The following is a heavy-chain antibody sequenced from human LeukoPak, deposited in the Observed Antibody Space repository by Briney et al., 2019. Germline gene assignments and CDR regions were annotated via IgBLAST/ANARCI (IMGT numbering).Heavy chain of an antibody. CDR3: ARDTMVRGAIGLDYYYYMDV. J-gene: IGHJ6*03. CDR2: IKQDGSEK. CDR1: GFTFSSYW. Sequence: GGSLRLSCAASGFTFSSYWMSWVRRAPGKGLEWVANIKQDGSEKYYVDSVKGRFTISRDNAKNSLYLQMNSLRAEDTAVYYCARDTMVRGAIGLDYYYYMDVWGKGTTVTISS. V-gene: IGHV3-7*01. D-gene: IGHD3-10*01.